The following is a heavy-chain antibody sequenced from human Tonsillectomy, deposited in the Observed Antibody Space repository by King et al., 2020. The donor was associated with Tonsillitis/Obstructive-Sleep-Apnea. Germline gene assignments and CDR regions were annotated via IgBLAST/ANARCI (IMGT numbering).Heavy chain of an antibody. CDR1: GYTFNTYG. Sequence: QLVQSGGDVKKPGASVKVSCKASGYTFNTYGISWVRQAPGQGLEWMGWISAYKNKTNYSPKFQARFTLTTDTSTGTAYMELRSLRSDDTAVYYCAREGRLYFYEGRGYHYGGIDYWGQGTLVTVSS. J-gene: IGHJ4*02. CDR3: AREGRLYFYEGRGYHYGGIDY. V-gene: IGHV1-18*01. D-gene: IGHD3-22*01. CDR2: ISAYKNKT.